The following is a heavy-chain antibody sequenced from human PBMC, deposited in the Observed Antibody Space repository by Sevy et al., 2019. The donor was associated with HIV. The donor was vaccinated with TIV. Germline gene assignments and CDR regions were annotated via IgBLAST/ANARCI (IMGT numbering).Heavy chain of an antibody. CDR3: ARERWELARRVDS. CDR1: GGSISSSSYF. Sequence: SETLSLTCSVSGGSISSSSYFWGWIRQTPGKGLEWIGSISYTWNTYYKPSLQSRVTISVDTSKNQFSLQLRSVTAADTAVYYCARERWELARRVDSWGQGTLVTVSS. J-gene: IGHJ5*01. D-gene: IGHD1-26*01. V-gene: IGHV4-39*02. CDR2: ISYTWNT.